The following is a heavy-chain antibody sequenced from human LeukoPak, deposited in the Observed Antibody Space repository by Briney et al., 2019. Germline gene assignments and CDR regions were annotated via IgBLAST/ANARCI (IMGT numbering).Heavy chain of an antibody. CDR3: AVAPGDY. CDR1: GYTFTDYY. V-gene: IGHV1-2*02. CDR2: INPNSDYT. Sequence: ASVKVSCKASGYTFTDYYMHWVRQAPGQGLEWMGWINPNSDYTFYAQKFQGRVTLTRDTSISTVYMELTTLTSDDTALYYCAVAPGDYWGQGTLVSVSA. D-gene: IGHD2-21*01. J-gene: IGHJ4*02.